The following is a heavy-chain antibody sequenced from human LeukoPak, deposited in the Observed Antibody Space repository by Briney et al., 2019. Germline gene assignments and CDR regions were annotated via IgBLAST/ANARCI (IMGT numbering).Heavy chain of an antibody. CDR1: GGSISSSSYY. CDR3: ARGRGDY. J-gene: IGHJ4*02. CDR2: IYYSGST. Sequence: SETLSLTCTVSGGSISSSSYYWGWIRQPPGKGLEWIGSIYYSGSTYYNPSLKSRVTISVDTSKNQFSLKLSSVTAADTAVYYCARGRGDYWGQGTLVTVSS. V-gene: IGHV4-39*07.